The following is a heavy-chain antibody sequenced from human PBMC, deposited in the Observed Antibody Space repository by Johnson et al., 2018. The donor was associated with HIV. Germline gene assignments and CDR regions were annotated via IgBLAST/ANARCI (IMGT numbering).Heavy chain of an antibody. CDR2: ISTSGSTI. Sequence: QVQLVESGGGLVKPGGPLRLSCAASGFTFRDHYMSWIRQAPGKGLEWVADISTSGSTIYYADSVKGRFTISRDNAKNSLYLQMNSLRAEDTAVYYCAKDRSMDDAFDVWGQGTMVTVSS. CDR3: AKDRSMDDAFDV. D-gene: IGHD1-26*01. CDR1: GFTFRDHY. V-gene: IGHV3-11*04. J-gene: IGHJ3*01.